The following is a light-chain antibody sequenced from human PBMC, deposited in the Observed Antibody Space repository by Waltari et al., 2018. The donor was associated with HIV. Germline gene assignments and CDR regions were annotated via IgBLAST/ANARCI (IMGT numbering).Light chain of an antibody. Sequence: QSALTQPASVSGSPGQSITISCTGTSRDVGGYNYVSWYQHHPGKAPKLMIYDVSTRPSGVSNRFSGCKSVHTASLTISGLQAEYEADYYCNSYTTSSTRHVVFCGVTKLTVL. CDR3: NSYTTSSTRHVV. J-gene: IGLJ2*01. CDR1: SRDVGGYNY. CDR2: DVS. V-gene: IGLV2-14*03.